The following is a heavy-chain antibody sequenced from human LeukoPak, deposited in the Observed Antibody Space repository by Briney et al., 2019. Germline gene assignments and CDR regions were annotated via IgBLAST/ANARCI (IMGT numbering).Heavy chain of an antibody. J-gene: IGHJ4*02. CDR3: ARGGGEFDY. Sequence: SETLSLTCAVYGGSFSGYYWSWIRQPPGKGLEWIGEISHSGSTNYNPSLKSRVTISVDTSRNQFSLKLSSVTAADTAVYYCARGGGEFDYWGQGTLATVSS. CDR2: ISHSGST. V-gene: IGHV4-34*01. CDR1: GGSFSGYY. D-gene: IGHD3-16*01.